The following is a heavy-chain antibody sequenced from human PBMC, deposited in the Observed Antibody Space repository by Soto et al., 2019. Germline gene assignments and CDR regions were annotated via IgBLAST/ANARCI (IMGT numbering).Heavy chain of an antibody. CDR3: ATSVRFCVSAHCHVDY. CDR2: TIPIFGTT. J-gene: IGHJ4*01. Sequence: QVQLVQSGAEVRKPGSSVKVSCKASGGTLSSYAFSWVRQAPGQGLEWMGGTIPIFGTTNHAQKFQDRVTITAVESTTRAYMEPSRLRFEDTAVYYRATSVRFCVSAHCHVDYWGHGTLVTLSS. V-gene: IGHV1-69*12. D-gene: IGHD3-3*01. CDR1: GGTLSSYA.